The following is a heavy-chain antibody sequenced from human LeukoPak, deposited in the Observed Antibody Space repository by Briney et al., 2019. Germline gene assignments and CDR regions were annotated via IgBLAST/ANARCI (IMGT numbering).Heavy chain of an antibody. CDR2: IYSNGNI. CDR1: GTSIRGHY. D-gene: IGHD1-14*01. J-gene: IGHJ5*02. Sequence: SETLSLTCTVSGTSIRGHYWSWIRQPPGKGLEWIGYIYSNGNILYNPFLKSRVTLSVDTFNNQFSLSLNSVTAADTAVYYCAGLHFASAEEFDPWGQGTLVTVSS. CDR3: AGLHFASAEEFDP. V-gene: IGHV4-59*08.